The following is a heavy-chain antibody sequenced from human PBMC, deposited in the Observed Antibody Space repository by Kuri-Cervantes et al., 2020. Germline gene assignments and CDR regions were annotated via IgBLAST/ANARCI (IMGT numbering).Heavy chain of an antibody. V-gene: IGHV3-9*01. CDR3: ARDHATTVTTAAHFDY. CDR2: ISWNSGSI. CDR1: GFTFDDYA. J-gene: IGHJ4*02. Sequence: LSLTCAASGFTFDDYAMYWVRQAPGKGLEWVSGISWNSGSIGYADSVKGRFTISRDDAKNSLYLQMNSLSADDTAVYYCARDHATTVTTAAHFDYWGQGTLVTVSS. D-gene: IGHD4-17*01.